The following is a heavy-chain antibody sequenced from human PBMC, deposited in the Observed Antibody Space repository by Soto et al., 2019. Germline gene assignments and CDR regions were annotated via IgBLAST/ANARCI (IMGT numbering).Heavy chain of an antibody. CDR3: VRARNGFDF. Sequence: GRPLRLSCAASGFTFSSYAMSWVRQAPGKGLEWVSAISGSGGSTYYADSVKGRFTISRDNSKNTLYLQMNSLRAEDTAVYYCVRARNGFDFWGRGTLVTVSS. CDR2: ISGSGGST. D-gene: IGHD2-8*01. V-gene: IGHV3-23*01. J-gene: IGHJ2*01. CDR1: GFTFSSYA.